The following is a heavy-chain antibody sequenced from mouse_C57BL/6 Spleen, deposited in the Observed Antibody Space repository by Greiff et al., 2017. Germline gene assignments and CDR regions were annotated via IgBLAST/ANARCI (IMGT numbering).Heavy chain of an antibody. J-gene: IGHJ4*01. D-gene: IGHD2-4*01. Sequence: EVKLVESGGGLVQPKGSLKLSCAASGFTFNTYAMHWVRQAPGKGLEWVARIRSKSSNYATYYADSVKDRFTISRDDSQSMLYLQMNNLKTEDTAMYYCVRSGVYYDYDDYAMDYWGQGTSVTVSS. V-gene: IGHV10-3*01. CDR1: GFTFNTYA. CDR3: VRSGVYYDYDDYAMDY. CDR2: IRSKSSNYAT.